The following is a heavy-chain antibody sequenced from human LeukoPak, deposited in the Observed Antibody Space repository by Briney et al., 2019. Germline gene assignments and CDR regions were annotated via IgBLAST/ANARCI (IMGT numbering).Heavy chain of an antibody. V-gene: IGHV3-23*01. CDR1: GFTFSSYG. J-gene: IGHJ4*02. CDR2: ISGSGGST. D-gene: IGHD2-2*01. CDR3: AKAITFGGSTSNFDY. Sequence: GGTLRLSCAAPGFTFSSYGMSWVRQAPGKGLEWVSAISGSGGSTYYADSVKGRFTISRDNSKNTLYLQMNSLRAEDTAVYYCAKAITFGGSTSNFDYWGQGTLVTVSS.